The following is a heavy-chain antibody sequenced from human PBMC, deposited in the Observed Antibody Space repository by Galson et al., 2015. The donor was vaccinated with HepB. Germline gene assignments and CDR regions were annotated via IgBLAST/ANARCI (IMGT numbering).Heavy chain of an antibody. J-gene: IGHJ3*02. CDR1: GFTFSNAW. Sequence: SLRLSCAASGFTFSNAWMSWGRQAPGKGLEWVGRIKSKTDGGTTDYAAPVKGRFTITRDDSKKTLFLQVNSLKTEDTAVYYCSLLNSGLFGDAFDIWGQGTLVTVSS. CDR3: SLLNSGLFGDAFDI. CDR2: IKSKTDGGTT. D-gene: IGHD5-12*01. V-gene: IGHV3-15*01.